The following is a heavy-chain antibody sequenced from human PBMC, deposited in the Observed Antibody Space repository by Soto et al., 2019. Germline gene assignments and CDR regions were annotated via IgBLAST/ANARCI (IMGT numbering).Heavy chain of an antibody. J-gene: IGHJ4*02. Sequence: SETLSLTCTVSGGSISDGAYYWNWIRHHPGKGLEWSGYIYYIGSIYYNPSLKSRVTMSVDTSKNQFSLKLRSVSAADTAVYYCARLNRGAAGNFDHWGPGTLVTVSS. CDR3: ARLNRGAAGNFDH. CDR2: IYYIGSI. D-gene: IGHD6-13*01. CDR1: GGSISDGAYY. V-gene: IGHV4-31*03.